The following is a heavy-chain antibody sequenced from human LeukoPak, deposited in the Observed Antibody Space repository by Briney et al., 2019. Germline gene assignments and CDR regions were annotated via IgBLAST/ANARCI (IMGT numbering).Heavy chain of an antibody. CDR1: GFTFSSYA. CDR3: ARDEGFYGSGSYNTPFDL. D-gene: IGHD3-10*01. J-gene: IGHJ4*02. CDR2: ISYDGSNK. Sequence: PGGSLRLSCAASGFTFSSYAMHWVRQAPGKGLEWVAVISYDGSNKYYADSVKGRFTISRDNSKNTLYLQMNSLRAEDTAVYYCARDEGFYGSGSYNTPFDLWGQGTLVTVSS. V-gene: IGHV3-30*04.